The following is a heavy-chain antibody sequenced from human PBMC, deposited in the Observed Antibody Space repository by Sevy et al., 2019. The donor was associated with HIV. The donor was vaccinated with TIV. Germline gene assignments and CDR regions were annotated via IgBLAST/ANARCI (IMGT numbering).Heavy chain of an antibody. CDR1: GFSFSTHA. V-gene: IGHV3-30*03. CDR2: ISFDGSDK. Sequence: GGSLRLSCAASGFSFSTHAMHWVRQAPGKGLEWVAVISFDGSDKYYTDSVKGRFTISRDDSKNTLLLQVSSLRAEDTAVYYCARDAGYSTVWYPDYWGQGTLVTVSS. CDR3: ARDAGYSTVWYPDY. D-gene: IGHD5-18*01. J-gene: IGHJ4*02.